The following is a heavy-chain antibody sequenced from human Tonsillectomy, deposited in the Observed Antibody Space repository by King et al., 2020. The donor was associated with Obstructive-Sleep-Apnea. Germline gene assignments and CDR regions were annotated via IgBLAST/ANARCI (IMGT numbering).Heavy chain of an antibody. D-gene: IGHD2-21*02. CDR2: ISGSGRTI. J-gene: IGHJ3*01. V-gene: IGHV3-11*01. Sequence: VQLVESGGGLVKPGGSLRLSCAVSGFTFSDYYMSWIRQAPGKGLEWLSYISGSGRTIYYAESVKGRFTISRDNAKKSLYLQMNSLRAEDTAVYYCAGDVVVVPAIRDDTFDVWGQGTMVTVSS. CDR1: GFTFSDYY. CDR3: AGDVVVVPAIRDDTFDV.